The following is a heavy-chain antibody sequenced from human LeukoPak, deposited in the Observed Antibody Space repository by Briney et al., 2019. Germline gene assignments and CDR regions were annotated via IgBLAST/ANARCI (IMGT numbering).Heavy chain of an antibody. CDR3: ARDVTGGWYDAFDI. J-gene: IGHJ3*02. V-gene: IGHV3-11*01. CDR1: GFTFSDYY. Sequence: GGSLRLSCAASGFTFSDYYMSWIRQAPGKGLEWVSYISSSGSTIYYAGSVKGRFTISRDNAKNSLYLQMNSLRAEDTAVYYCARDVTGGWYDAFDIWGQGTMVTVSS. D-gene: IGHD6-19*01. CDR2: ISSSGSTI.